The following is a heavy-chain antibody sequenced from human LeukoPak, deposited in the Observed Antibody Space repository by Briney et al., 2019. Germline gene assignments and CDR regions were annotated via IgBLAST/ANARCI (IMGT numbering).Heavy chain of an antibody. D-gene: IGHD1-7*01. Sequence: PETLSLTCTLSGGSISGYYWSWIRQPPGKGLEWMGYIYYSVSANYNPSLKSRVTISLDTSKNQCSLKLSSVTAGDTAVYYCARVRLAGTVTSYYYYGMDVWGQGTTVTVSS. CDR2: IYYSVSA. J-gene: IGHJ6*02. V-gene: IGHV4-59*01. CDR3: ARVRLAGTVTSYYYYGMDV. CDR1: GGSISGYY.